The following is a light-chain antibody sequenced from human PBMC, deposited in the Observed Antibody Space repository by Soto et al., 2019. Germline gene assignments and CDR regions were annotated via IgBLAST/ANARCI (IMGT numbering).Light chain of an antibody. V-gene: IGKV3-15*01. Sequence: EIVLMQSPGTLSLSPGERATLSCRASQTVSSNSLAWYHQKPGQAPRLLIYGTSSRATGIPARFSGSGSGTEFTLTISSLQSEDFAVYYCQQYNNWPLTFGQGTKVDIK. CDR1: QTVSSN. J-gene: IGKJ1*01. CDR2: GTS. CDR3: QQYNNWPLT.